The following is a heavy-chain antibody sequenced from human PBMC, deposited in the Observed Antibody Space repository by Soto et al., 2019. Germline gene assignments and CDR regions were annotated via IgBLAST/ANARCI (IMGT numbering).Heavy chain of an antibody. J-gene: IGHJ2*01. CDR3: ARRRWSVVDCYFDL. D-gene: IGHD2-15*01. CDR2: IYSGGNS. Sequence: EVQLVESGGGLIQPGGSLRLSCAASGFTVSSNYMTWVRQAPGKGLEWVSVIYSGGNSYYPDSVKGRYTISRDTYKNTLHLEKNSLTAEDTAVYYCARRRWSVVDCYFDLWGRGTLVTVSS. CDR1: GFTVSSNY. V-gene: IGHV3-53*01.